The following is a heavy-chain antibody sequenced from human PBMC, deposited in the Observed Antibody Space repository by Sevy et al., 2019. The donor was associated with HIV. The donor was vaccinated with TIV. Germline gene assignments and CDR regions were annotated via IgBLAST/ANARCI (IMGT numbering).Heavy chain of an antibody. D-gene: IGHD3-10*01. CDR3: ARVGPSYYYGSGSRGWFDP. J-gene: IGHJ5*02. CDR1: GGSFSGYY. Sequence: SETLSLTCAVYGGSFSGYYWSWIRQPPGKGLEWIGEINHSGSTNYNPSLKSRVTISVDTSKNQFSLKLGSVTAADTAVYYCARVGPSYYYGSGSRGWFDPWGQGTLVTVSS. CDR2: INHSGST. V-gene: IGHV4-34*01.